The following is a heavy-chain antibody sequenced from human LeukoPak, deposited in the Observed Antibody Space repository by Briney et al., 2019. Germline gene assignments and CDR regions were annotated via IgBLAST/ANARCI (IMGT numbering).Heavy chain of an antibody. D-gene: IGHD5-18*01. Sequence: GGSLRLSCAAFGFTFSNYWMSWVRQAPGKGLEWVANIKQDGSEKYYMDSVKGRFTISRDNAKNSLYLQMDSLRVEDTAVYYCARAYSYASYWGQGTLVTVSS. V-gene: IGHV3-7*03. CDR2: IKQDGSEK. CDR1: GFTFSNYW. J-gene: IGHJ4*02. CDR3: ARAYSYASY.